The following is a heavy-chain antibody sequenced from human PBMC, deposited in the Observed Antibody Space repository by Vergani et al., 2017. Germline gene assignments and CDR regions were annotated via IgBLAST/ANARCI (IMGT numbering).Heavy chain of an antibody. CDR3: AKDRRGNWLLFRPNWFDP. J-gene: IGHJ5*02. D-gene: IGHD2-21*02. Sequence: VQLLESGGGLVQPGGSLRLSCAASGFTFSSYGMHWVRQAPGKGLEWVAVISYDGSNKYYADSVKGRFTISRDNSKNTLYLQMNSLRAEDTAVYYCAKDRRGNWLLFRPNWFDPWGQGTLVTVSS. V-gene: IGHV3-30*18. CDR2: ISYDGSNK. CDR1: GFTFSSYG.